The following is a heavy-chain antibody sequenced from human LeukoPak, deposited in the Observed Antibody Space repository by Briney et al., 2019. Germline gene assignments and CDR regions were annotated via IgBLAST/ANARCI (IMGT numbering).Heavy chain of an antibody. J-gene: IGHJ4*02. Sequence: TGGSLRLSCAASGFTFSSYAMSWVRQAPGKGLEWVSAISGSGGSTYNADSVKGRFTISRDNSKNTLYLQMNSLRAEDTAVYYCAKDRGYSSSWGPQYYFDHWGQGTLVTVSS. CDR1: GFTFSSYA. D-gene: IGHD6-13*01. CDR3: AKDRGYSSSWGPQYYFDH. V-gene: IGHV3-23*01. CDR2: ISGSGGST.